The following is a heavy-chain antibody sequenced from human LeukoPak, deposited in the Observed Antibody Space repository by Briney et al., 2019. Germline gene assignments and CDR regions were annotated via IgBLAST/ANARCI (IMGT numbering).Heavy chain of an antibody. CDR3: ARDSLIVVVPAASNWFDP. D-gene: IGHD2-2*01. CDR2: ISAYNGNT. Sequence: ASVKVSCKASGYTFTSYGISWVRQAPGQGLGWMGWISAYNGNTNYAQKLQGRVTMTTDTSTSTAYMELRSLRSDDTAVYYCARDSLIVVVPAASNWFDPWGQGTLVTVSS. V-gene: IGHV1-18*01. J-gene: IGHJ5*02. CDR1: GYTFTSYG.